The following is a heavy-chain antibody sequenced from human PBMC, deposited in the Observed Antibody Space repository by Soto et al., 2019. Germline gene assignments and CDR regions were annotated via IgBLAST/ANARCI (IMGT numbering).Heavy chain of an antibody. Sequence: PGGSLRLSCAASGFTFSSYAMSWVRQAPGKGLEWVSAISGSGGSTYYADSVKGRFTISRDNSKNTLYLQMNSLRAEDTAVYYCARYISRFLEWSGRSCYGMDVWGQGTTVTVSS. J-gene: IGHJ6*02. CDR3: ARYISRFLEWSGRSCYGMDV. CDR1: GFTFSSYA. CDR2: ISGSGGST. V-gene: IGHV3-23*01. D-gene: IGHD3-3*01.